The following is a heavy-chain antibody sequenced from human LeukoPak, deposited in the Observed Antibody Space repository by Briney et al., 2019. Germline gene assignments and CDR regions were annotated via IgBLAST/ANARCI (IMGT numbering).Heavy chain of an antibody. CDR2: IIPIFGTA. V-gene: IGHV1-69*13. Sequence: SVKVSCKASVGTFSSYAISWVRQAPGQGLEWMGGIIPIFGTANYAQKFQGRVTITADESTSTAYMELSSLRSEDTAVYYCARVGGVVPAAVLNYYYYGMDVWGQGTTVTVSS. CDR1: VGTFSSYA. CDR3: ARVGGVVPAAVLNYYYYGMDV. D-gene: IGHD2-2*01. J-gene: IGHJ6*02.